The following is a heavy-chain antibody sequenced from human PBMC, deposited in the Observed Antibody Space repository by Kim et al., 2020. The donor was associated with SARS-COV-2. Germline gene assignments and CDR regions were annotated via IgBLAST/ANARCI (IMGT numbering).Heavy chain of an antibody. V-gene: IGHV3-30*18. CDR2: ISYDGSNK. D-gene: IGHD3-10*01. J-gene: IGHJ3*02. CDR1: GFTFSSYG. CDR3: AKDLGYGSGSLTNAFDI. Sequence: GGSLRLSCAASGFTFSSYGMHWVRQAPGKGLEWVAVISYDGSNKYYADSVKGRFTISRDNSKNTLYLQMNSLRAEDTAVYYCAKDLGYGSGSLTNAFDIWGQGTMVTVSS.